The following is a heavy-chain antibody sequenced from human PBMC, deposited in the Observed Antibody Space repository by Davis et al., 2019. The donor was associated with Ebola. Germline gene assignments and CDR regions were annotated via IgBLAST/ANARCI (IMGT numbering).Heavy chain of an antibody. CDR1: GYTFTGYY. CDR3: ARAVGDFWSADDAFDI. Sequence: ASVKVSCKASGYTFTGYYMHWVRQAPGQGLEWMGWINPNSGGTNYAQKFQGRVTMTRDTSISTAYMELSRLRSDDTAVYYCARAVGDFWSADDAFDIWGQGTMVTVSS. J-gene: IGHJ3*02. D-gene: IGHD3-3*01. CDR2: INPNSGGT. V-gene: IGHV1-2*02.